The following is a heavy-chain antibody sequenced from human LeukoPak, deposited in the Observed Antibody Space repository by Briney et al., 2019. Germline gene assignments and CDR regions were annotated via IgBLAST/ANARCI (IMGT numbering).Heavy chain of an antibody. CDR1: GYTFTSYG. J-gene: IGHJ5*02. Sequence: ASVKVSCKASGYTFTSYGISWMRQAPGQGLEWMGWISAYNGNTIYTQKVQGRVTMTTDTSTSTAYMELSSLRSEDTAVYYCARTRSSSSGSWFDPWGQGTLVTVSS. CDR2: ISAYNGNT. D-gene: IGHD6-6*01. V-gene: IGHV1-18*01. CDR3: ARTRSSSSGSWFDP.